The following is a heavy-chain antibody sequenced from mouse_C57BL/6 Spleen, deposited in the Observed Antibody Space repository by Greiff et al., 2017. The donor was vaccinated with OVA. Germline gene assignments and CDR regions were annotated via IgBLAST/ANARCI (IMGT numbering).Heavy chain of an antibody. D-gene: IGHD1-1*01. CDR1: GYTFTDYY. CDR2: IYPGSGNT. Sequence: QVQLQQSGAELVRPGASVKLSCKASGYTFTDYYINWVKQRPGQGLEWIARIYPGSGNTYYNEKFKGKATLTAEKSSSTAYMQLSSLTSEDSAVYFCARNYYGSSYEEGEDYWGQGTTLTVSS. J-gene: IGHJ2*01. V-gene: IGHV1-76*01. CDR3: ARNYYGSSYEEGEDY.